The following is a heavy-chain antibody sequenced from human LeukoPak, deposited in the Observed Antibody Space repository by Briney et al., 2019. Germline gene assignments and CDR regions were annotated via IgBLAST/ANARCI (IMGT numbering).Heavy chain of an antibody. D-gene: IGHD3-22*01. J-gene: IGHJ3*02. CDR3: AKSNGYGLIDI. V-gene: IGHV4-38-2*02. Sequence: SETLSLTCTVSGYSISSGHYWGWIRQPPGKGLEWIGSIYHSGSTNYNPSLKSRVTISVDTSRNQFSLKLNSVTAADTAVYYCAKSNGYGLIDIWGQGTMVTVSS. CDR1: GYSISSGHY. CDR2: IYHSGST.